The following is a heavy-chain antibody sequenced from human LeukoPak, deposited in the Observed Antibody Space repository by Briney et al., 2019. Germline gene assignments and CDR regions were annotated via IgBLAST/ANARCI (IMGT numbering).Heavy chain of an antibody. CDR2: IYDSGST. V-gene: IGHV4-39*01. Sequence: SETLSLTCTVSGGSIRSSYYYWGWIRQPPGKGLEWIGSIYDSGSTYYNPSLKSRVTISVDTSKNQFSLKLSSVTAADTAVYYCARAGIAARFDPWGQGTLVTVSS. CDR1: GGSIRSSYYY. J-gene: IGHJ5*02. D-gene: IGHD6-13*01. CDR3: ARAGIAARFDP.